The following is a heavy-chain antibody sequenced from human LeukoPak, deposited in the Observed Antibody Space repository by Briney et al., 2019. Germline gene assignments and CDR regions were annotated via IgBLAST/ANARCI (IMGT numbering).Heavy chain of an antibody. CDR1: GGSVSSDTYY. J-gene: IGHJ4*02. CDR3: ARDRSLDY. Sequence: SETLSLTCTVSGGSVSSDTYYWSWIRQPPGKGLEWIGYIYYTGSTNYNPSLKSRVTISLDTFKNQFSLKMSSVTAADTAVYYCARDRSLDYWGQGALVTVSS. CDR2: IYYTGST. V-gene: IGHV4-61*01.